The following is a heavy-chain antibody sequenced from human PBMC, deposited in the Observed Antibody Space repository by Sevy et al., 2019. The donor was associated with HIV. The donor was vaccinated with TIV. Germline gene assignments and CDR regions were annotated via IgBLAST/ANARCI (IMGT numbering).Heavy chain of an antibody. CDR2: IYFTGNT. V-gene: IGHV4-59*01. CDR3: ARESTTRPRVLDY. Sequence: SETLSLTCSVSGGSISSYFWTWVRQSPGKGLEWIGNIYFTGNTDYSPSLKSRVTLSLDTSKSQFSLTLMSVSAAVTAIYFCARESTTRPRVLDYWGQGTLVTVSS. J-gene: IGHJ4*02. D-gene: IGHD1-1*01. CDR1: GGSISSYF.